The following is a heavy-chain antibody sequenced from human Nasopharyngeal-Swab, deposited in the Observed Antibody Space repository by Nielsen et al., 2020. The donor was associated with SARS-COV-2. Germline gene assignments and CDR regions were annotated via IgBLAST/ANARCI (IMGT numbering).Heavy chain of an antibody. J-gene: IGHJ5*02. CDR1: GYTFTSYD. V-gene: IGHV7-4-1*02. CDR2: INTNTGNP. CDR3: ARERRLGYCSGGSCYYAWFDP. D-gene: IGHD2-15*01. Sequence: ASVTVSCKASGYTFTSYDINWVRQPPGQGLEWMGWINTNTGNPTYAQGFTGRFVFSLDTSVSTAYLQISSLKAEDTAVYYCARERRLGYCSGGSCYYAWFDPWGQGTLVTVSS.